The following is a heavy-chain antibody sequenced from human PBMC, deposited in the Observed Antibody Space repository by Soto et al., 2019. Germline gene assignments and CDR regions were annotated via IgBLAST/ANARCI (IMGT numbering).Heavy chain of an antibody. D-gene: IGHD4-4*01. CDR2: IYYSGST. Sequence: QVQLQESGPGLVKPSQTLSLTCIVSGGSISSGDYYWSWIRQPPGKGLEWIGYIYYSGSTYYNPSLKSRVTILVDTSKNQFSLKLSSVTAADTAVYYCARDSHDNSNYLSNWFDPWGQGTLVTVPS. J-gene: IGHJ5*02. CDR1: GGSISSGDYY. CDR3: ARDSHDNSNYLSNWFDP. V-gene: IGHV4-30-4*01.